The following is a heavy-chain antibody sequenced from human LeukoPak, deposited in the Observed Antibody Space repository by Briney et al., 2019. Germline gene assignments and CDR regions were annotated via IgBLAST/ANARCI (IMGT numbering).Heavy chain of an antibody. CDR1: GFTFSSYS. D-gene: IGHD2-15*01. CDR2: ISGSGGST. J-gene: IGHJ3*02. CDR3: AKATLVVVAAPDAFDI. Sequence: GGSLRLSCAASGFTFSSYSMNWVRQAPGKGLEWVSAISGSGGSTYYADSVKGRFTISRDNSKNTLYLQMNSLRAEDTAVYYCAKATLVVVAAPDAFDIWGQGTMVTVSS. V-gene: IGHV3-23*01.